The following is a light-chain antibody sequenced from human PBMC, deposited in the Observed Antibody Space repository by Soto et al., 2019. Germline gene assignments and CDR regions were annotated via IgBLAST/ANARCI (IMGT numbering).Light chain of an antibody. J-gene: IGKJ2*01. CDR2: GAS. V-gene: IGKV3-20*01. CDR1: QSVSSSH. CDR3: QQYATTYT. Sequence: EIVLTQSPGTLSLSPGEKATLSCRASQSVSSSHLVWYQQRPGQAPRLLIYGASSRATCIPDRFSGSGSETDFTLTISRLEPEDFAVYYCQQYATTYTFCQGTKLEIK.